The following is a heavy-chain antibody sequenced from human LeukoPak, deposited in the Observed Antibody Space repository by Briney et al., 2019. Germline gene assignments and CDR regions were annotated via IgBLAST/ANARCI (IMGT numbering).Heavy chain of an antibody. Sequence: GESLRLSCAASGFTFSNAWMSWVRQPPGKGLEWVGRIKSKTDGGTTDYAAPVKGRFTISRDDSKNTLYLQMNSLKTEDTAVYYCTTAGSYYYDSSGYYPVDYWGQGTLVTVSS. V-gene: IGHV3-15*01. CDR1: GFTFSNAW. D-gene: IGHD3-22*01. CDR3: TTAGSYYYDSSGYYPVDY. J-gene: IGHJ4*02. CDR2: IKSKTDGGTT.